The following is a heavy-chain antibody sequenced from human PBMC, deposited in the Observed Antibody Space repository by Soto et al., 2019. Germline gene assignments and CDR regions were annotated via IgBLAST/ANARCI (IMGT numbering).Heavy chain of an antibody. CDR3: VRDGTKTLRDWFDP. CDR2: IYATGTT. D-gene: IGHD1-1*01. J-gene: IGHJ5*02. Sequence: SESLSLTGTVSVASVSGFYWSWIRKSAGKGLEWIGRIYATGTTDYNPSLKSRVMMSVDTSKKQFSLKLRSVTAADTAVYYCVRDGTKTLRDWFDPWGQGISVTVSS. V-gene: IGHV4-4*07. CDR1: VASVSGFY.